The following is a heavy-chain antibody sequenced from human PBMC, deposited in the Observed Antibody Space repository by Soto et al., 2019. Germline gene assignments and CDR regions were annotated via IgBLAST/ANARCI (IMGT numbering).Heavy chain of an antibody. CDR3: ARVGAAAGPLISDY. D-gene: IGHD6-13*01. Sequence: QVQLVESGGGVVHPGRSLRLSCAASGFTFSSYGMHWVRQAPGTWLEWVAVIWYDGSNKYYADSVKGRFTISRDNSKNTLYLQMNSLRAEDTAVYYCARVGAAAGPLISDYWGQGTLVTVSS. CDR2: IWYDGSNK. CDR1: GFTFSSYG. J-gene: IGHJ4*02. V-gene: IGHV3-33*01.